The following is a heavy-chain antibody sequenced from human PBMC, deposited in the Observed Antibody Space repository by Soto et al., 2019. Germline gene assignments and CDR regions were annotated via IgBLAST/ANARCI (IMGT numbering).Heavy chain of an antibody. CDR3: AHIRYASSDDAFGT. CDR1: GFSRTTSGLG. CDR2: IYWVDEK. Sequence: QITLRESGPTLVKPAQTLTLTCTSSGFSRTTSGLGVGWIRMPPGKALEWLVLIYWVDEKRYSPFLHSRRTITKDTSETQLDPTVTNMSRADTGTDHLAHIRYASSDDAFGTWGLATMVCVSP. D-gene: IGHD6-6*01. V-gene: IGHV2-5*02. J-gene: IGHJ3*02.